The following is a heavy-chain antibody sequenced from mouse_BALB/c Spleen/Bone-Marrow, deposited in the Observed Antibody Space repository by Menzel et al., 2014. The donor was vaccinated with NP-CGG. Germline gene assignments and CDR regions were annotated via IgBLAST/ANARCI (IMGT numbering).Heavy chain of an antibody. Sequence: VQLQQSGAELAKPGASVKMSCKASGYTFTSYWMHWVKQRPGQGLEWIGYINPSTGYTEYNQKFKDKATLTADKSSSTAYMQLSSLTSEDSAVYYCARQITTVDYAMDYWGQGPSVTVSS. D-gene: IGHD1-1*01. CDR1: GYTFTSYW. CDR3: ARQITTVDYAMDY. V-gene: IGHV1-7*01. J-gene: IGHJ4*01. CDR2: INPSTGYT.